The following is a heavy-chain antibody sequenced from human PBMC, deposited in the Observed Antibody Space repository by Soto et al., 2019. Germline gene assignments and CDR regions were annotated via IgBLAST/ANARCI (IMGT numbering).Heavy chain of an antibody. J-gene: IGHJ5*02. CDR3: ARALVRITMVRGESWFDP. D-gene: IGHD3-10*01. Sequence: WVRQAPGKGLEWVANIKQDGSEKYYVDSVKGRFTISRDNAKNSLYLQMNSLRAEDTAVYYCARALVRITMVRGESWFDPWGQGTLVTVSS. CDR2: IKQDGSEK. V-gene: IGHV3-7*03.